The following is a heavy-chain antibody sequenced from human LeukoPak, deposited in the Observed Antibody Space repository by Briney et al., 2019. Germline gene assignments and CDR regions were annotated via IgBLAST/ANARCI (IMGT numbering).Heavy chain of an antibody. CDR1: DGSISSYY. V-gene: IGHV4-4*07. Sequence: PSETLSLTCTVSDGSISSYYWSWIRQPAGKGLEWIGRIYTSGSTNYNPSLKSRVTMSVDTSKNQFSLKLSSVTAADTAVYYCATGSIGYCSSTSCYDYWGQGTLVTVSS. D-gene: IGHD2-2*01. CDR3: ATGSIGYCSSTSCYDY. CDR2: IYTSGST. J-gene: IGHJ4*02.